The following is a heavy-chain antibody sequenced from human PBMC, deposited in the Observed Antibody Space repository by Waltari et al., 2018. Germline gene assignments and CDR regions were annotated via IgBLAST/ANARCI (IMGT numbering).Heavy chain of an antibody. Sequence: EVQLLESGGGLVQPGGSLRLSCAASGFTFSSYAMSWVRQAPGKGLEWVSAISGGGGSTYYADSVKGRFTISRDNSKNTLYLQMNSLRAEDTAVYYCAKIPLLYDSSGGGRSVWGQGTLVTVSS. CDR2: ISGGGGST. CDR3: AKIPLLYDSSGGGRSV. CDR1: GFTFSSYA. J-gene: IGHJ4*02. D-gene: IGHD3-22*01. V-gene: IGHV3-23*01.